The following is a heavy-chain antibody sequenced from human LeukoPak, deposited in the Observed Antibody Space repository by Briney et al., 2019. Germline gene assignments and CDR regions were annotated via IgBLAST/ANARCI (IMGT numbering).Heavy chain of an antibody. Sequence: GASVKVSCKASGYTFTGYYMHWVRQAPGQGLEWMGWINPNSGGTNYAQKFQGRVTMTRDTSISTAYMELSRLRSDDTAVYYCARDTFMVRGVIIRMDVWGKGTTVTVSS. CDR2: INPNSGGT. CDR1: GYTFTGYY. J-gene: IGHJ6*03. CDR3: ARDTFMVRGVIIRMDV. V-gene: IGHV1-2*02. D-gene: IGHD3-10*01.